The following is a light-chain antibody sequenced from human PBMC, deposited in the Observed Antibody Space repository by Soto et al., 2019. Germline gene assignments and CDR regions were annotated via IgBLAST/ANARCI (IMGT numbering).Light chain of an antibody. Sequence: DIQITQSPSILSASVGDRVTITCRASQRIDTWLAWYQQKPGTAPKLLIYKATTLQSGVPSRFSGSGSGTEFTLAISSLEPDDFATYYCQQYETFSPWTFGQGTKVDIK. CDR2: KAT. V-gene: IGKV1-5*03. CDR1: QRIDTW. J-gene: IGKJ1*01. CDR3: QQYETFSPWT.